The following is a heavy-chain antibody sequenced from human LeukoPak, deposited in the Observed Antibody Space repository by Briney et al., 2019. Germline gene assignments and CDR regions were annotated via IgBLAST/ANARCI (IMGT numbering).Heavy chain of an antibody. CDR1: GGSFSGYY. V-gene: IGHV4-34*01. CDR3: ARGERRRHFDI. D-gene: IGHD1-1*01. Sequence: SETLSLTCAVYGGSFSGYYWSWIRQPPGKGLEWIGEINHSGSTNYDPSLKSRVTISVDTSKNQFSLKLSSVTAADTAVYYCARGERRRHFDIWGKGTTVNISS. CDR2: INHSGST. J-gene: IGHJ3*02.